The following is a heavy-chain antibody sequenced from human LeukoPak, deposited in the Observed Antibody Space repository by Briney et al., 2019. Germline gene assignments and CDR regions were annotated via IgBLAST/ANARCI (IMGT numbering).Heavy chain of an antibody. D-gene: IGHD4-17*01. CDR2: VSSSGSV. CDR1: GVSITSHY. V-gene: IGHV4-4*07. CDR3: ARDDYEDTTRGLDY. Sequence: SQTLSLTRSVSGVSITSHYWTWIRQPAGKGLEWIGRVSSSGSVNYNPSLKSRVTMSVDTSKNQFSLKLTSVTAADTAAYYCARDDYEDTTRGLDYWGQGILVTVSS. J-gene: IGHJ4*02.